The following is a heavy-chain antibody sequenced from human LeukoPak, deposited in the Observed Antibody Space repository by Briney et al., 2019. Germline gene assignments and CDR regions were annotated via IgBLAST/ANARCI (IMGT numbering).Heavy chain of an antibody. Sequence: GGSLRLSCAASGFTVSSNCMGWVRQPPGKGLEWVSVIYYGGGTSYADSLKGRFTISRDISKNTLYLQMNSLRGEDTAVYYCAGVAVALYHYYFDYWGQGTLVTVSS. CDR3: AGVAVALYHYYFDY. J-gene: IGHJ4*02. V-gene: IGHV3-53*03. CDR1: GFTVSSNC. D-gene: IGHD2/OR15-2a*01. CDR2: IYYGGGT.